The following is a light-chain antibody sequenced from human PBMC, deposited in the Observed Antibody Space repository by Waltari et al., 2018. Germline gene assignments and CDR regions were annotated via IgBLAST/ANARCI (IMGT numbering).Light chain of an antibody. J-gene: IGLJ2*01. Sequence: SYVLTQPPSVSVAPGPTAKISCPGDIIGSKTVHWYQHKSGQAPVMVVYDDSGRPSGVPERFSGSNSGDAATLTISRVEAGDEAAYYCQIWDTFTDQVVFGGGTKLTVL. V-gene: IGLV3-21*02. CDR1: IIGSKT. CDR2: DDS. CDR3: QIWDTFTDQVV.